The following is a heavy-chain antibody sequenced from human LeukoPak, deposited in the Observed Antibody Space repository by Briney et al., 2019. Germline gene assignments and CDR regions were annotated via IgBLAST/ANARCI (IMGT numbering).Heavy chain of an antibody. CDR1: SGSISDYY. CDR2: IYYSGSI. Sequence: SETLSLTCTVSSGSISDYYWSWIRQPPGKGLEWIGYIYYSGSINYNPSLKSRVTILVDMSKNQFSLKMSSVTAADTAVYYCARELKVGNTGYYFDYWGQGTLVTVSS. CDR3: ARELKVGNTGYYFDY. D-gene: IGHD2/OR15-2a*01. J-gene: IGHJ4*02. V-gene: IGHV4-59*01.